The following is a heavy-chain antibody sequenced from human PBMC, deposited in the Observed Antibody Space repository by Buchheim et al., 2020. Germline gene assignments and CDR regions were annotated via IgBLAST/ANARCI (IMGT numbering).Heavy chain of an antibody. J-gene: IGHJ6*02. D-gene: IGHD1-14*01. CDR2: IYSGGST. CDR1: GFTVSSNY. V-gene: IGHV3-66*01. Sequence: EVQLVESGGGLVQPGGSLRLSCAASGFTVSSNYMSWVRQAPGKGLEWVSVIYSGGSTYYAESVKGRFTISRDNSKNTLYIQMNSLRAEDTAVYYCARDRITDYYYYYYGMDVWGQGTT. CDR3: ARDRITDYYYYYYGMDV.